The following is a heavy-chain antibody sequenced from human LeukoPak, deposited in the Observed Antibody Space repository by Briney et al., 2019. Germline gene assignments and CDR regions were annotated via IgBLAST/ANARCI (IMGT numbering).Heavy chain of an antibody. CDR3: AKDDYGDY. Sequence: PGGSLRLSCAASGFTFSSYAMHWVRQAPGKGLEWVAVISYDGSNKYYADPVKGRFTISRDNSKNTLYLQMNSLRAEDTAVYYCAKDDYGDYWGQGTLVTVSS. J-gene: IGHJ4*02. V-gene: IGHV3-30*04. CDR1: GFTFSSYA. CDR2: ISYDGSNK.